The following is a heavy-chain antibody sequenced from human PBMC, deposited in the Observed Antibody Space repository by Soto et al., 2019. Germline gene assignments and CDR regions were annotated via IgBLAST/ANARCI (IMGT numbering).Heavy chain of an antibody. D-gene: IGHD3-3*01. Sequence: QLQLQESGSGLVKPSQTLSLTCAVSGGSISSGGYSWSWFRQPPGKGLEWIGYIYHSGSTYYNPSLKSRVTISVDRSKNQFSLKLSSVTAADTAVYYCARGYDFWSGYYPPKNWFDPWGQGTLVTVSS. CDR1: GGSISSGGYS. CDR2: IYHSGST. J-gene: IGHJ5*02. V-gene: IGHV4-30-2*01. CDR3: ARGYDFWSGYYPPKNWFDP.